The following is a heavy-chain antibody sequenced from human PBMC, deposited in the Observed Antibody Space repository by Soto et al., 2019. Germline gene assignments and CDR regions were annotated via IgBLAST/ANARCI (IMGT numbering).Heavy chain of an antibody. J-gene: IGHJ4*02. V-gene: IGHV3-48*03. Sequence: EVQLVESGGGLVQPGGSLRLSCAASGFAFSNYEMNWVRQAPGKGLERVSYISLSGSTIYYADSVKGRFTISRDHAKTSLYLQMTSLRADDTAVYYCSRESFSASPNFFDSWGQGTLVTVSS. CDR2: ISLSGSTI. CDR1: GFAFSNYE. CDR3: SRESFSASPNFFDS. D-gene: IGHD3-3*02.